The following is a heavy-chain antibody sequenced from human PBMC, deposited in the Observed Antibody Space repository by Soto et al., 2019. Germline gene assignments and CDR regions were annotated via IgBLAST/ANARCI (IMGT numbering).Heavy chain of an antibody. V-gene: IGHV4-34*01. CDR2: INHGGTT. CDR1: GGSFNDYY. CDR3: ATREKCRGSGCSRGRWFDP. Sequence: QVQLQQWGAGLLKPSETLSLTCAVSGGSFNDYYWTWIRQSPGKGLEWIGEINHGGTTNYSPSLKRRVTISVDTSKNQFSLKLTSVTAADTALYYCATREKCRGSGCSRGRWFDPWGQGTLVTVSS. J-gene: IGHJ5*02. D-gene: IGHD2-15*01.